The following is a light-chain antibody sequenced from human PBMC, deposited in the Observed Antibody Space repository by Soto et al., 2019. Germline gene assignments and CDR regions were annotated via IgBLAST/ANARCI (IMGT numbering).Light chain of an antibody. J-gene: IGKJ3*01. V-gene: IGKV1-33*01. CDR1: QDISKY. CDR2: DAS. Sequence: DIQMTQSPSSLSASVGDRVTITCQASQDISKYLNWYQQKPGKAPKLLIYDASNLEAGVPSRFSGTGSGTFYTLTISGLHPDDFAAYHCQQYDSIPFTFGPGT. CDR3: QQYDSIPFT.